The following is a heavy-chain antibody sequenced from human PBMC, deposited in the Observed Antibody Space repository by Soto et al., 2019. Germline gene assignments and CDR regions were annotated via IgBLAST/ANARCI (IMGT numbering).Heavy chain of an antibody. CDR2: IGKAGDT. J-gene: IGHJ4*02. D-gene: IGHD6-13*01. V-gene: IGHV3-13*01. Sequence: EVQLVESGGALVQPGGSLRLSCAASGFTFSSYDFHWVRQTTGKGLEWVSGIGKAGDTYYAGSVKGRFTISRENVKNSLYLQMNSLRAGDTAVYYCTRGAAGFDYWGQGTLVTVSS. CDR1: GFTFSSYD. CDR3: TRGAAGFDY.